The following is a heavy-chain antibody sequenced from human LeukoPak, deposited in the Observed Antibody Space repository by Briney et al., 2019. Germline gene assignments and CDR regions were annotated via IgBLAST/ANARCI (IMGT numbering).Heavy chain of an antibody. D-gene: IGHD1-26*01. CDR1: GFAFSTYW. Sequence: GGSLRLSCAASGFAFSTYWMSWVRQAPGKGLEWVANIKQDGSEKYYVDSVMGRFTISRDNAKNSLYLQMDSLRADDTAVYYCARDLFSTAGAYDHWGQGTLVTVSS. V-gene: IGHV3-7*01. CDR2: IKQDGSEK. CDR3: ARDLFSTAGAYDH. J-gene: IGHJ5*02.